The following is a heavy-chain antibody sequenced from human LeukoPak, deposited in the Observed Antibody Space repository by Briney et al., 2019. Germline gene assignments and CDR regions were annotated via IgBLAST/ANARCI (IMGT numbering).Heavy chain of an antibody. D-gene: IGHD3-16*02. CDR3: ARDLYVWGSYRYIFDY. Sequence: GGSLRLSCAASGLTFSSYAMDWGRQAPGKGLGWEAVISYDGRNKYDADSVKGRFTISRDNSKNTLYLQMISLRAEDTAVYYCARDLYVWGSYRYIFDYWGQGTLVTVSS. J-gene: IGHJ4*02. CDR2: ISYDGRNK. V-gene: IGHV3-30*04. CDR1: GLTFSSYA.